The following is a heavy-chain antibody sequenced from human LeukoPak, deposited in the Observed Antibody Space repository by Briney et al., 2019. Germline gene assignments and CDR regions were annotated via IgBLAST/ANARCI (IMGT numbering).Heavy chain of an antibody. CDR1: GFTFSDYY. D-gene: IGHD5-18*01. CDR3: AREDPKWDTAMAYDY. CDR2: ISSSGSTI. V-gene: IGHV3-11*01. J-gene: IGHJ4*02. Sequence: PGRSLRLSCAASGFTFSDYYMSWIRQAPGKGLEWVSYISSSGSTIYYADSVKGRFTISRDNAKNSLYLQMNSLRAEDTAVYYCAREDPKWDTAMAYDYWGQGTLVTVSS.